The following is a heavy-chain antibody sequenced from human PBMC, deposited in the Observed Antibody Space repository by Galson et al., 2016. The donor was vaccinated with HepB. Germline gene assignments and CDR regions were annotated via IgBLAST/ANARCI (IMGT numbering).Heavy chain of an antibody. J-gene: IGHJ4*02. Sequence: SVKVSCKASGYTFTDYGISWVRQAPGQGLEWMGWISTYKGNTIYAQSLQGRVTMTTDTSTSTAYMELRSLTSDDTAVFYCARAPGYSTNWFPFDYWGQGTLVTVSS. CDR2: ISTYKGNT. CDR1: GYTFTDYG. D-gene: IGHD6-13*01. V-gene: IGHV1-18*01. CDR3: ARAPGYSTNWFPFDY.